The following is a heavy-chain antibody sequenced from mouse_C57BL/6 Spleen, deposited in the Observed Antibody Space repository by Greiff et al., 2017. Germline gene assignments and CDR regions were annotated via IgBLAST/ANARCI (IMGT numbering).Heavy chain of an antibody. J-gene: IGHJ3*01. D-gene: IGHD2-2*01. Sequence: VQLQQSGPVLVKPGASVKMSCKASGYTFTDYYMNWVKQSHGKSLEWIGVINPYNGGTSYNQKVKGKATLTVDKSSSTAYMELNSLTSEDSAVYYCARGGLRRTPFAYWGQGTLVTVSA. CDR1: GYTFTDYY. CDR2: INPYNGGT. V-gene: IGHV1-19*01. CDR3: ARGGLRRTPFAY.